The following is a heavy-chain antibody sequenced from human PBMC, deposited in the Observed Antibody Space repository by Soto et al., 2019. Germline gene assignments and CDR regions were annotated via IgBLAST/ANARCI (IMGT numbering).Heavy chain of an antibody. V-gene: IGHV3-30-3*01. CDR3: ARGGIVVVTAIFGY. CDR2: ISYDGSNK. Sequence: GGSLRLSCAASGFTFSSYAMHWVRQAPGKGLEWVAVISYDGSNKYYADSVKGRFTISRDNSKNTLYLQMNSLRAEDTAVYYCARGGIVVVTAIFGYWGQGTLVTVSS. J-gene: IGHJ4*02. CDR1: GFTFSSYA. D-gene: IGHD2-21*02.